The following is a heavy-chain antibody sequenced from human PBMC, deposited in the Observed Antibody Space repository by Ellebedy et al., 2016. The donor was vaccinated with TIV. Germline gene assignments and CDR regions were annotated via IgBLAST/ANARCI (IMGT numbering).Heavy chain of an antibody. CDR3: AALTPIYEGEWPSFDY. CDR1: GYTFTGYY. V-gene: IGHV1-2*02. CDR2: INPNSGGT. D-gene: IGHD5/OR15-5a*01. J-gene: IGHJ4*02. Sequence: ASVKVSCKASGYTFTGYYMHWVRQAPEQGLEWMGWINPNSGGTNYAQKFQGRVTMTRDTSISTAYLQWSSLKASDTAMYYCAALTPIYEGEWPSFDYWGQGTLVTVSS.